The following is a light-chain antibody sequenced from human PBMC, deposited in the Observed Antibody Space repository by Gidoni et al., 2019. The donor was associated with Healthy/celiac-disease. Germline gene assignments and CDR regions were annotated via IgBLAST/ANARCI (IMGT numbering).Light chain of an antibody. CDR1: QSVLYSSNNKNY. Sequence: SVAVSLGERATIYCKSSQSVLYSSNNKNYLAWYQQKPGQPPELLIYWASTRESGVPDRFSGSGSGTDFTLTISSLQAEDVAVYYCQQYYSTPLTFGPGTKVDIK. CDR3: QQYYSTPLT. J-gene: IGKJ3*01. V-gene: IGKV4-1*01. CDR2: WAS.